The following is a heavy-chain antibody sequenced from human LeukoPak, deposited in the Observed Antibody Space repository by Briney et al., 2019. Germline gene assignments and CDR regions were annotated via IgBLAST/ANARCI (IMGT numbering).Heavy chain of an antibody. J-gene: IGHJ4*02. CDR3: AASAAGTQKLDY. CDR2: ISITSDYI. D-gene: IGHD6-13*01. V-gene: IGHV3-21*04. Sequence: PGGSLRLSCAASGFTFSSYTMNWVRQAPGKGLEWVSSISITSDYIYYPDSMKGRFTISRDNAKNSLYLQMNSLRAEGTAVYYCAASAAGTQKLDYWGQGTLVTVSS. CDR1: GFTFSSYT.